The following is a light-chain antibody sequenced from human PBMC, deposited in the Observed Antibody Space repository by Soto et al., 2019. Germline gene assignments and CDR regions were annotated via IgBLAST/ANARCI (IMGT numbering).Light chain of an antibody. CDR3: QQYVTSPWA. V-gene: IGKV3-20*01. CDR2: GAS. J-gene: IGKJ1*01. Sequence: DIVLTQSPGTLSLSPGERATLSCRASQTVRSNFLAWYQRKPGQSPRLLIYGASSRATGIPDRFSGSGSGTDFTLTISRLEPEDFAVYYCQQYVTSPWAFGQGTKVDIK. CDR1: QTVRSNF.